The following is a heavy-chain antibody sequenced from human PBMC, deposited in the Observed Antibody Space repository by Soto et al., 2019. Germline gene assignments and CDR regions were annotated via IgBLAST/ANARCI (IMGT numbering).Heavy chain of an antibody. CDR3: ARSMYPAARPYWFDP. D-gene: IGHD6-6*01. V-gene: IGHV1-18*01. J-gene: IGHJ5*02. CDR1: GYTFTTFG. Sequence: GASVKVSCKASGYTFTTFGISWVRQAPGQGLEWVGWISANNGNTKYSQKFQGRVSLTTETSASTAYMELRSLRSDDTAVYYCARSMYPAARPYWFDPWGQGTLVTVSS. CDR2: ISANNGNT.